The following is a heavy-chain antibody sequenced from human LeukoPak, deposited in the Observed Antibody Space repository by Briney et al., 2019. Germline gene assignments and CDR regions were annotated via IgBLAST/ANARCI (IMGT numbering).Heavy chain of an antibody. J-gene: IGHJ4*02. CDR2: ISGSGGST. Sequence: GGSLRLSCAASGFTFSSYAMSWVRQAPGKGLEWVSAISGSGGSTYYADTVKGRFTISRDNSKNTLYLQMNSLRAEDTAVYYCAKGSDDTVATEYFDYWGQGTLVTVSS. D-gene: IGHD4-17*01. CDR3: AKGSDDTVATEYFDY. CDR1: GFTFSSYA. V-gene: IGHV3-23*01.